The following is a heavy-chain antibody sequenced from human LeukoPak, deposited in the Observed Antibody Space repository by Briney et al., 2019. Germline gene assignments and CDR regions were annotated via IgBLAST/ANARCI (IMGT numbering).Heavy chain of an antibody. J-gene: IGHJ3*02. CDR1: GFTFDDYA. D-gene: IGHD3-22*01. V-gene: IGHV3-9*01. CDR3: AKNRASSGYWSYAFDI. CDR2: TSWNSGSI. Sequence: LSGRSLRLSCAASGFTFDDYAMHWVRQAPGKGLEWVSGTSWNSGSIGYADSVKGRFTISRDNAKNSLYLQMNSLRAEDTALYYCAKNRASSGYWSYAFDIWGQGTMVTVSS.